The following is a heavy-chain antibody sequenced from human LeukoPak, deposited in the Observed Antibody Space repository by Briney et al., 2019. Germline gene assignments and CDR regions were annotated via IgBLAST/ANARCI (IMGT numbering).Heavy chain of an antibody. CDR1: GYTFTSYA. V-gene: IGHV1-69*04. Sequence: ASVKVSCKASGYTFTSYAISRVRQTPGQGLEWMGRIIPLLAVATHAQNFQGRVMITADISTSTAYMELSSLRSEDTAVYYCARDPYYFESAGYYPDWGQGTLVTVSS. D-gene: IGHD3-22*01. CDR2: IIPLLAVA. J-gene: IGHJ4*02. CDR3: ARDPYYFESAGYYPD.